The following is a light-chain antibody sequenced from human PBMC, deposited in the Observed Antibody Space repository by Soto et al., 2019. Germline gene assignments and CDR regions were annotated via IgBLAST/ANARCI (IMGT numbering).Light chain of an antibody. J-gene: IGKJ1*01. V-gene: IGKV1-5*01. Sequence: LKMTQSPSTLSASVGDRVTITCRASESVGMWLAWYQQKPGKAPKLLMYDATTLESGVPSRFSGSGSGTDFSLTISSLHPEDVATYYCQQVDSYPRTFGQGTKVDI. CDR1: ESVGMW. CDR2: DAT. CDR3: QQVDSYPRT.